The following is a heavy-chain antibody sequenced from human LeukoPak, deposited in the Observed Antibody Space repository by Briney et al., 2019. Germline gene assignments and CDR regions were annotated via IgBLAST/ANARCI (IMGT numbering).Heavy chain of an antibody. CDR1: GGSISSGGYY. CDR2: IYYSGST. CDR3: AREVSMTIDY. J-gene: IGHJ4*02. V-gene: IGHV4-31*03. Sequence: PSETLSLTCTASGGSISSGGYYWSWVRQHPGRGLEWIGYIYYSGSTYYNPSLKSRVTISVDTSKNQFSLKLSSVTAADTAVYYCAREVSMTIDYWGQGTLVTVSS. D-gene: IGHD3-22*01.